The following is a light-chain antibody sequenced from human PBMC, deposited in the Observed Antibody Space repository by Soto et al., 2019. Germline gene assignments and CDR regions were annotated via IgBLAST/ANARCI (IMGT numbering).Light chain of an antibody. J-gene: IGKJ1*01. CDR3: QQYNNWPTWT. V-gene: IGKV3-15*01. CDR1: QSVSSN. CDR2: GPS. Sequence: EIVMTQSPATLSVSPGERATLSCRASQSVSSNLAWYQQKPGQAPRLLIYGPSTRATGIPARFSGSVSGTEFTLTISSLQSEDFAVYYCQQYNNWPTWTFGQGTKVEIK.